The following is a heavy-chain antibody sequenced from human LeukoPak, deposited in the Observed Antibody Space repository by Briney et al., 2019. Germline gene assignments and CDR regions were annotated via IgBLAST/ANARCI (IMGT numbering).Heavy chain of an antibody. J-gene: IGHJ4*02. CDR1: GYTFTSYG. CDR3: ARVTVTLWGVVTAFDY. D-gene: IGHD4-23*01. V-gene: IGHV1-18*01. CDR2: ISAYNGNT. Sequence: ASVKVSCKASGYTFTSYGISWVRQAPGQGLEWRGWISAYNGNTNYAQKLQGRVTMTTDTSTSTAYMELRSLRAEDTAVYYCARVTVTLWGVVTAFDYWGQGTLVTVSS.